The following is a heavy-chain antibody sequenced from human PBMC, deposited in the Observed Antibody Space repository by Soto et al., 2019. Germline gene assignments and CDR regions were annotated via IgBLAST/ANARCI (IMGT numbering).Heavy chain of an antibody. V-gene: IGHV1-2*04. CDR3: ARDRIQLWFSYYGMDV. J-gene: IGHJ6*02. Sequence: GASGKVSCKASGYTFTGYYMHWVRQAPGQGLEWMGWINPNSGGTNYAQKFQGWVTMTRDTSISTAYMELSRLRSDDTAVYYCARDRIQLWFSYYGMDVWGQGTTVTVS. D-gene: IGHD5-18*01. CDR1: GYTFTGYY. CDR2: INPNSGGT.